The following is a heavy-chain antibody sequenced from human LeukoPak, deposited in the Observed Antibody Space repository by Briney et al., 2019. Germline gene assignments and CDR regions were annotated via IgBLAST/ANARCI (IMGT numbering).Heavy chain of an antibody. Sequence: PGGSLRLSCAASGFTFSNYAMSWVRQAPGKGLEWVSVISGSGGSTYYADSVKGRFTISRDNSKNTLYVQMNSLRAEDTAVYYCARDKIVGATNFDYWGQGTLVTVSS. D-gene: IGHD1-26*01. CDR3: ARDKIVGATNFDY. V-gene: IGHV3-23*01. J-gene: IGHJ4*02. CDR2: ISGSGGST. CDR1: GFTFSNYA.